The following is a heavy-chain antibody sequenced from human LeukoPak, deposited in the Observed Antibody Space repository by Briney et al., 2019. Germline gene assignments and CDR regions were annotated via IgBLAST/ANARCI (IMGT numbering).Heavy chain of an antibody. CDR1: GFTFGDYV. CDR2: IRSKAYGGTT. V-gene: IGHV3-49*03. CDR3: TSQKDYYGSGSYWTFDP. J-gene: IGHJ5*02. D-gene: IGHD3-10*01. Sequence: GGSLRLSCTASGFTFGDYVMSWFRQAPGKGLEWVGFIRSKAYGGTTEYAASVKVRFTISRDDSKSIAYVQMNSLKTEDTAVYYCTSQKDYYGSGSYWTFDPWGQGTLVTVSS.